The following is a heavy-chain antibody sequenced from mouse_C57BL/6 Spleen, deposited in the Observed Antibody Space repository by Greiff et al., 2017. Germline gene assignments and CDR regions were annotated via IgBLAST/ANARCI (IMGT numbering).Heavy chain of an antibody. Sequence: VQLQEPGAELVRPGSSVKLSCKASGYTFTSYWMDWVKQRPGQGLEWIGNIYPSDSETHYNQKFKDKATLTVDKSSSTAYMQLSSLTSEDSAVYDCARGFITTGVDVWGTGTTVTVSS. CDR3: ARGFITTGVDV. CDR2: IYPSDSET. J-gene: IGHJ1*03. D-gene: IGHD1-1*01. V-gene: IGHV1-61*01. CDR1: GYTFTSYW.